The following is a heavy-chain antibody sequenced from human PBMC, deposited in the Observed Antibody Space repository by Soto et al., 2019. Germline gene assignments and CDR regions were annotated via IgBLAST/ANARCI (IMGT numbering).Heavy chain of an antibody. D-gene: IGHD3-9*01. CDR1: GGSISSYY. CDR2: IYYSGST. Sequence: QVQLQESGPGLVKPSETLSLTCTVSGGSISSYYWSWIRQPPGKGLEWIGYIYYSGSTNYNPSLKSRVTISVDTSKNQFSLKLSSVTAADTAVYYCARGWADYDILTGYFYYFDYWGQGTLVTVSS. V-gene: IGHV4-59*01. CDR3: ARGWADYDILTGYFYYFDY. J-gene: IGHJ4*02.